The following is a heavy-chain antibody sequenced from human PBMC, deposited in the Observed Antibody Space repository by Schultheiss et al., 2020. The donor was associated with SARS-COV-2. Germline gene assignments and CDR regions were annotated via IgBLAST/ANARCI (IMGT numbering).Heavy chain of an antibody. J-gene: IGHJ6*03. CDR1: GGTFSSYA. CDR2: INPSGGNT. CDR3: ARGSTTYYDFWSGYLADYYYYYMDV. D-gene: IGHD3-3*01. V-gene: IGHV1-46*01. Sequence: ASVKVSCKASGGTFSSYAISWVRQAPGQGLEWMGIINPSGGNTNYAQKLQGRVTMTRDTSTSTVYMELSSLRSEDTAVYYCARGSTTYYDFWSGYLADYYYYYMDVWGKGTTVTVSS.